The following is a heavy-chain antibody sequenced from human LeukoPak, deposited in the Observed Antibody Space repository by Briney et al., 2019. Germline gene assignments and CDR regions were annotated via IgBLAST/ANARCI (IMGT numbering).Heavy chain of an antibody. V-gene: IGHV4-34*01. D-gene: IGHD3-16*02. CDR2: INHSGST. CDR1: GGSFSGYY. CDR3: AREVVDYVWGSYPQRGAFDI. Sequence: PSETLSLTCAVYGGSFSGYYWSWIRQPPGKGLEWIGEINHSGSTNYNPSLKSRVTISVDTSKNQFSLKLSSVTAADTAVYYCAREVVDYVWGSYPQRGAFDIWGQGTMVTVSS. J-gene: IGHJ3*02.